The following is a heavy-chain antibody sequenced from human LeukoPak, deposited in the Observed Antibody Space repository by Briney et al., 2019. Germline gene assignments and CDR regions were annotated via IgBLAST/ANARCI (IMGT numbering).Heavy chain of an antibody. V-gene: IGHV4-59*01. CDR1: GDSISRNY. Sequence: SETLSLTCSVSGDSISRNYWTWIRQPPGKGLEWIGHFYYSGSTSYNPSLKSRVTISADTSKNQFSLKLTSVTAADTAVYYCARLYGSGSYFDYWGQGTLVTVSS. J-gene: IGHJ4*02. CDR2: FYYSGST. CDR3: ARLYGSGSYFDY. D-gene: IGHD3-10*01.